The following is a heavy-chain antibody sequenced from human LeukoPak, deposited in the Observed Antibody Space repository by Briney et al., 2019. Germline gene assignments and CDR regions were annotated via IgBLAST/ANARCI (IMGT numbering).Heavy chain of an antibody. CDR1: GGSISSGGYS. Sequence: SETLSLTCAVSGGSISSGGYSWSWIRQPPGKGLEWIGYIYHSGSTYYNPSLKSRVTISVDRSKNQFSLKLSSVTAADTAVYYCAGETRNYYGSGSPLGAFDIWGQGTMVTVSS. CDR2: IYHSGST. CDR3: AGETRNYYGSGSPLGAFDI. D-gene: IGHD3-10*01. J-gene: IGHJ3*02. V-gene: IGHV4-30-2*01.